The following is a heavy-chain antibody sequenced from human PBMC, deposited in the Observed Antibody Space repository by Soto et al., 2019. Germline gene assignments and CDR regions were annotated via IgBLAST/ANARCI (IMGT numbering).Heavy chain of an antibody. CDR3: ARDASRYCSGGSCYSSRPRYYYYGMDV. J-gene: IGHJ6*02. D-gene: IGHD2-15*01. Sequence: QVQLVESGGGVVQPGRSLRLSCAASGFTFSSYGMHWVRQAPGKGLEWVAVIWYDGSNKYYADSVKGRFTISRDNSKNTLYLQMNSLRAEDTAVYYCARDASRYCSGGSCYSSRPRYYYYGMDVWGQGTTVTVSS. CDR2: IWYDGSNK. V-gene: IGHV3-33*01. CDR1: GFTFSSYG.